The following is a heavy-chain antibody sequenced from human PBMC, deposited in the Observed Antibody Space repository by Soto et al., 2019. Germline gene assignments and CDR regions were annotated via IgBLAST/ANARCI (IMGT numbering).Heavy chain of an antibody. V-gene: IGHV3-7*01. CDR2: IKEDGRET. J-gene: IGHJ4*02. D-gene: IGHD3-3*01. CDR3: ASTRGD. CDR1: GFTFSGGYW. Sequence: EVLVVESGGGLVQPGGSLRLSCAVSGFTFSGGYWMQWVRPAPGKGLEWVATIKEDGRETYYVDSVKGRFTISRDSAKNSLYLQMSRLGVEDTAVYYCASTRGDWGQGTLVTVSS.